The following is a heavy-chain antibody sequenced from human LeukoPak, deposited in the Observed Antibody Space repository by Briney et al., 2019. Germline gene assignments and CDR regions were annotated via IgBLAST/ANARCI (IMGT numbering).Heavy chain of an antibody. CDR2: ISWDGSST. CDR1: GFTFDDYA. Sequence: PGGSLRLSCAASGFTFDDYAMHWVRQAPGKGLEWVSLISWDGSSTYYADSVKGRFTISRDNSKNSLYLQMNSLTAEDTALYYCAKDITPREYYDFWSGQEYWGQGTLVTVSS. J-gene: IGHJ4*02. V-gene: IGHV3-43D*03. D-gene: IGHD3-3*01. CDR3: AKDITPREYYDFWSGQEY.